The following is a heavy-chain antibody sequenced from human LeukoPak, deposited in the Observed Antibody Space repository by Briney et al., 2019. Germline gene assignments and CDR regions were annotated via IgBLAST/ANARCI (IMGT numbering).Heavy chain of an antibody. Sequence: GWSLRLSCAASGFTFSSYWMHWVRQAPGKGLVWVSRINTDGSSTSYADSVKGRFTISRDNAKNTLYLQMNSLRAEDTAVYYCARELRFLEWLYWFDPWGQGTLVTVSS. V-gene: IGHV3-74*01. D-gene: IGHD3-3*01. CDR3: ARELRFLEWLYWFDP. CDR1: GFTFSSYW. J-gene: IGHJ5*02. CDR2: INTDGSST.